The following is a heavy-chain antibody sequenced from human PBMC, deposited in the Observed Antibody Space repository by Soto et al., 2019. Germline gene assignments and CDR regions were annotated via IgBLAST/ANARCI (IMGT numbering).Heavy chain of an antibody. CDR3: ARGGVSTRTFDY. CDR1: GYNFGGYW. CDR2: IYPSDSDT. Sequence: GESLKISCKGSGYNFGGYWIAWVRQMPGKGLELMGIIYPSDSDTRYRPSFQGQVTISADKSISSAYLQWSSLRASDTAMYYCARGGVSTRTFDYWGQGTPVTDSS. J-gene: IGHJ4*02. D-gene: IGHD3-3*01. V-gene: IGHV5-51*01.